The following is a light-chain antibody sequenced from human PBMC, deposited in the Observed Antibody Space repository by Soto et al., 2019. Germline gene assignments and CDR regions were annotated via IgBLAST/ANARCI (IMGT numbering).Light chain of an antibody. CDR2: GAS. Sequence: EMVLTQSPDTLSLSPGERATLSCRATQNVARSNLAWYQHRPGQAPRLLISGASTRAADTPDRFSGSGSGAQFTLTISRLEPEDFAVYYCHQYRSSPPYSFGQGTRLAI. CDR3: HQYRSSPPYS. CDR1: QNVARSN. J-gene: IGKJ2*03. V-gene: IGKV3-20*01.